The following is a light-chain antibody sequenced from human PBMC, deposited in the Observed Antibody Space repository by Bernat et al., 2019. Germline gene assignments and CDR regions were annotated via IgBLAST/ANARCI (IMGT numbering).Light chain of an antibody. CDR3: LQHNNYPWT. CDR1: QGIRND. V-gene: IGKV1-17*01. Sequence: DIQMTQSPSSLSASVGDRVTITCRASQGIRNDLNWYQQKPGKAPKRLIYAISSLQSGVPSRFSGSGSGTEFSLTISSLQPEDFATYYCLQHNNYPWTFGQGTKVEVK. CDR2: AIS. J-gene: IGKJ1*01.